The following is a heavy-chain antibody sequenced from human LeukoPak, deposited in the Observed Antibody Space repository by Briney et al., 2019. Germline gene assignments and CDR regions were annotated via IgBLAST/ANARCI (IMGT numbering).Heavy chain of an antibody. CDR3: ATTTIRLGY. D-gene: IGHD1-26*01. CDR1: GVSISSNNYF. V-gene: IGHV4-39*07. J-gene: IGHJ4*02. Sequence: SETLSLTCTVSGVSISSNNYFWGWIRQPPGKGLEWIGTIYNTKDTYYNPSVNSRVVISVDTSKNQFSLKLSSVTVADTAVYYCATTTIRLGYWGQGTLVTVSS. CDR2: IYNTKDT.